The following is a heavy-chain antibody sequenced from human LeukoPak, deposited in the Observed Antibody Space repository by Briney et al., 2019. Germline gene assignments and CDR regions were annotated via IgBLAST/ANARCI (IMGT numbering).Heavy chain of an antibody. CDR1: GFTFSDYY. Sequence: GGSLRLSCAASGFTFSDYYMSWIRQAPGKGLEWISYISSSGSTVYYADSVKGRFTISRDNAKNSLYLQMNSLRAEDTAVYYCARDPTIPYCSGDYCYLYNWFDPWGQGTLVTVSS. J-gene: IGHJ5*02. CDR3: ARDPTIPYCSGDYCYLYNWFDP. CDR2: ISSSGSTV. D-gene: IGHD2-15*01. V-gene: IGHV3-11*04.